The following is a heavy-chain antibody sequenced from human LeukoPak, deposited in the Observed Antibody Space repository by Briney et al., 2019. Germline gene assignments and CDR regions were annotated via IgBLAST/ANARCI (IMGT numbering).Heavy chain of an antibody. J-gene: IGHJ4*02. D-gene: IGHD3-22*01. CDR3: ARVNYYDTSGYRYYYFDY. Sequence: GGSLRLSCAVSGFSVSSSYMNWVRQPPGKGLEWVSYETSSGNSIYYADSVKGRFTISRDNAKNSLYLQMNSLRAEDTAVYYCARVNYYDTSGYRYYYFDYWGQGTLVTVSS. V-gene: IGHV3-48*03. CDR1: GFSVSSSY. CDR2: ETSSGNSI.